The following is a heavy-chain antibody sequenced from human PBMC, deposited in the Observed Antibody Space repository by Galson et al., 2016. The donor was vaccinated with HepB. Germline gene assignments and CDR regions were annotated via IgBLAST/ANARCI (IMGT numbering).Heavy chain of an antibody. CDR3: AKAYGVDSYHFND. V-gene: IGHV3-23*01. CDR2: ISTSGSST. J-gene: IGHJ4*02. CDR1: GFAFSVYG. D-gene: IGHD4-17*01. Sequence: SLRLSCAASGFAFSVYGMTWVRQAPRKGLEWVSAISTSGSSTDYADSVKGRFTISRDNSKNTVYLQMDRLRAEDTAVYYCAKAYGVDSYHFNDWGQGTLVIVSS.